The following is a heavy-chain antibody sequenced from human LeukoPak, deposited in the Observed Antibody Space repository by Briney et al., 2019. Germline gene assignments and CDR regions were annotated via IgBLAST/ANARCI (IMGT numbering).Heavy chain of an antibody. V-gene: IGHV1-2*02. CDR1: GYTFTDYY. D-gene: IGHD1-26*01. J-gene: IGHJ3*02. CDR2: INPKSGGT. CDR3: AKDLQWELPRGDALDI. Sequence: ASVKVSCKSSGYTFTDYYMYWVRQAPGQGLERMGWINPKSGGTNYAQNFQGRVTMTRNTSISTAYMELSRLRSDDTAVYYCAKDLQWELPRGDALDIWGQGTMVTVSS.